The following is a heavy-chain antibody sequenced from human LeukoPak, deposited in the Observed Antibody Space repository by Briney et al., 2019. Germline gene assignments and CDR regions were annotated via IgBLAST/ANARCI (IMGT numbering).Heavy chain of an antibody. D-gene: IGHD6-19*01. CDR1: GFPVSSNY. V-gene: IGHV3-66*01. J-gene: IGHJ4*02. CDR3: VREDSRGWHYFDY. CDR2: IYSGGST. Sequence: PGGSLRLSCAASGFPVSSNYMSGVRQAPGKGLEWVSVIYSGGSTYYADSVKGRFTISRDNFKNTLYLQMNSLRAEDSAVYYCVREDSRGWHYFDYWGQGTLVTVSS.